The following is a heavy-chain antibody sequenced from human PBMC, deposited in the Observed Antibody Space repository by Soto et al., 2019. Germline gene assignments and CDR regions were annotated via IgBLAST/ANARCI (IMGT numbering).Heavy chain of an antibody. V-gene: IGHV4-30-4*01. D-gene: IGHD2-8*01. CDR2: IFDSGST. CDR3: AREIMPLTNDWYFDL. Sequence: SETLSLTCTVSGGSISSGVHSWSWIRQPPGKGLEWIGHIFDSGSTYYNPSLKSRLTISVDTSKNQFSLRLSSVTAADTAVYYCAREIMPLTNDWYFDLWGRGTLVTVSS. CDR1: GGSISSGVHS. J-gene: IGHJ2*01.